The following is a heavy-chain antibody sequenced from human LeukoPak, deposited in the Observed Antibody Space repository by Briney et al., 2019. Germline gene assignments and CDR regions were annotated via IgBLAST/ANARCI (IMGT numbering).Heavy chain of an antibody. CDR1: GFTFSSYW. V-gene: IGHV3-7*02. J-gene: IGHJ4*02. Sequence: GGSPRLSCAASGFTFSSYWMSWVRQAPGKGLEWVGNIKHDGSEKYYVDSVKGRFTFSRDNAKNSLYLQMNSLRAEDTAVYYCASQLDGTLDYWGQGTVVTVSS. CDR2: IKHDGSEK. D-gene: IGHD2-2*01. CDR3: ASQLDGTLDY.